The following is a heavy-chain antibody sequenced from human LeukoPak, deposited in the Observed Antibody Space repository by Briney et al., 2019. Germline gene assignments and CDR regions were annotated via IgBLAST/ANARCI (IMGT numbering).Heavy chain of an antibody. D-gene: IGHD1-1*01. J-gene: IGHJ5*01. CDR1: GYTFTNYD. Sequence: ASVKVSCKASGYTFTNYDINWVRQAPEQGMELIGLITPNSANTGYAQNFQGRSTMTRDTSITTAYMQLTNLRSDDTATYYCVRASPNWGFNFWGQGTLVTVSS. V-gene: IGHV1-8*01. CDR2: ITPNSANT. CDR3: VRASPNWGFNF.